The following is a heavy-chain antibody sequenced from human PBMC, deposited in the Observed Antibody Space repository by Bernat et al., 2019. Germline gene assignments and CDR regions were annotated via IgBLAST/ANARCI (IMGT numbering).Heavy chain of an antibody. CDR1: GFTFSNAW. CDR3: ITELVGHSGYDWVY. D-gene: IGHD5-12*01. V-gene: IGHV3-15*01. J-gene: IGHJ4*02. CDR2: IKKKADGATA. Sequence: EVQLVESGGGLVKSGGSLRLSCAASGFTFSNAWMNWARQAPGKGLEWVGRIKKKADGATADYAAPVKGRFSISRDDSKNTLYLQMDSLKTEETALYYCITELVGHSGYDWVYWGQGTLVTVSS.